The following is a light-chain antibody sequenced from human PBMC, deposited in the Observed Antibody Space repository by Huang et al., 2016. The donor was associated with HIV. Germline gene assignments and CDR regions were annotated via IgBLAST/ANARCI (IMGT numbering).Light chain of an antibody. V-gene: IGKV1-39*01. CDR1: QIISSY. CDR2: AAT. CDR3: QQTYITPLT. Sequence: DIQMTQSPSSLSASVGDRVTITCRASQIISSYLNWYQQKPGTAPKVLTYAATSLQSGVPARFSGIGAGTDFTLTINSLQPEDSATYYCQQTYITPLTFGQGTKLEIK. J-gene: IGKJ2*01.